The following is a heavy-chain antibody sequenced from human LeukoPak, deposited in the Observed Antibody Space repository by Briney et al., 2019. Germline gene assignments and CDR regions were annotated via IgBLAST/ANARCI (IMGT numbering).Heavy chain of an antibody. CDR2: LNQYGNDK. V-gene: IGHV3-7*03. CDR1: GFMFSNYW. CDR3: ARAPNYYYMDV. Sequence: GGSLRLSCAASGFMFSNYWMTWVRQAPGKGLEWVANLNQYGNDKYYDDSVKGRFTISRDSSKNTLYLQLNSPREEDTALYYCARAPNYYYMDVWGRGTTVTVSS. D-gene: IGHD2-8*01. J-gene: IGHJ6*03.